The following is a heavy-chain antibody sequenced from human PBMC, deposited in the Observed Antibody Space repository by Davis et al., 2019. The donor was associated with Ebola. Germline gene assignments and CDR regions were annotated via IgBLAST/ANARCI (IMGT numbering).Heavy chain of an antibody. D-gene: IGHD3-22*01. CDR2: FYYTGTT. CDR1: GDSIASSDYY. Sequence: SETLSLTCTVSGDSIASSDYYWGWIRQSPGMGLEWIGTFYYTGTTFYNPSLKSRITVSVDPSKNQFSLRLNSATAADTAVYYCVSLRQTHDSSGYSQPFDYWGQRSLVTVSS. V-gene: IGHV4-39*01. CDR3: VSLRQTHDSSGYSQPFDY. J-gene: IGHJ4*02.